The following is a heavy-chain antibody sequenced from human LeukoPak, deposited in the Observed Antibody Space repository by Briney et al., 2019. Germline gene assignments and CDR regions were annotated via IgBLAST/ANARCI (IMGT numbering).Heavy chain of an antibody. J-gene: IGHJ3*02. CDR3: ARDPYGDYGIWDAFDI. V-gene: IGHV3-33*01. Sequence: PGRSLRLSCAASGFTFSSYGMHWVRQAPGKGLEWVAVIWYDGSIKYYADSVKGRFTISRDNSKNTLYLQMNSLRAEDTAVYYCARDPYGDYGIWDAFDIWGQGTMVTVSS. CDR2: IWYDGSIK. D-gene: IGHD4-17*01. CDR1: GFTFSSYG.